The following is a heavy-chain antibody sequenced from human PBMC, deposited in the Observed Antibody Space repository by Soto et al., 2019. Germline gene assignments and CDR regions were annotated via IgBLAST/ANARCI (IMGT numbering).Heavy chain of an antibody. CDR2: ISYDGSNK. CDR1: GFTFSSYA. V-gene: IGHV3-30-3*01. D-gene: IGHD6-13*01. CDR3: ASTNSSSWYWMDV. Sequence: TGGSLRLSCAASGFTFSSYAMHWVRQAPGKGLEWVAVISYDGSNKYYADSVKGRFTISRDNSKNTLYLQMNSLRAEDTAVYYCASTNSSSWYWMDVWGQGTTVTVSS. J-gene: IGHJ6*02.